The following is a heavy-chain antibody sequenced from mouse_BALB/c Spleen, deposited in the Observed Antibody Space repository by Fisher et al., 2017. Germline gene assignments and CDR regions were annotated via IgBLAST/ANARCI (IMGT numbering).Heavy chain of an antibody. Sequence: KFKGKATLTADKSSSTAYMQLNSLTSEDSAVYYCARGNTRIGNAMDYWGQGTSVTVSS. J-gene: IGHJ4*01. CDR3: ARGNTRIGNAMDY. D-gene: IGHD3-1*01. V-gene: IGHV1-77*01.